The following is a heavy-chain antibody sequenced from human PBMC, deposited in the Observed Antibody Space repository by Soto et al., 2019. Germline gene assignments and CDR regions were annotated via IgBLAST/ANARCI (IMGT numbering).Heavy chain of an antibody. CDR1: GGSISSGGYY. V-gene: IGHV4-31*03. Sequence: PSETLSLTCTVSGGSISSGGYYWGWIRQHPGKGLEWIGYIYYSGSTYYNPSLKSRITISVDTSKNQFSLRLSSVTAADAAVYFCASGSSGYHDHWGQGTQVTVSS. D-gene: IGHD3-22*01. J-gene: IGHJ4*02. CDR3: ASGSSGYHDH. CDR2: IYYSGST.